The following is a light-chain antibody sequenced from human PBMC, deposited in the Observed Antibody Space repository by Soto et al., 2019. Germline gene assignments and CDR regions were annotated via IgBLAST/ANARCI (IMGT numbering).Light chain of an antibody. CDR3: GTWDSSLSAYV. Sequence: QSVLTQPPSVSAAPGQKVTISCSGSSSNIGNNYVSWYQQLPGTAPKVLIYDNNKRPSGIPDRFSGSKSGTSTTLGITGLQTGDEADYYCGTWDSSLSAYVFGTGTRSPS. CDR1: SSNIGNNY. V-gene: IGLV1-51*01. J-gene: IGLJ1*01. CDR2: DNN.